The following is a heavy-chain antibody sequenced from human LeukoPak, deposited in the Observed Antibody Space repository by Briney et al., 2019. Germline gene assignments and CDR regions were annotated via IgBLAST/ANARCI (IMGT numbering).Heavy chain of an antibody. J-gene: IGHJ3*01. CDR3: LKDRPGYYAYFFDL. D-gene: IGHD3-22*01. CDR2: INWNSGML. V-gene: IGHV3-9*01. CDR1: GFTFDDYA. Sequence: GGSLRLSCAASGFTFDDYAMHWVRQAPGKGLEGVAGINWNSGMLGYAYSVKGRFTISRDNARNSPSLKMNGLRAEDPALYYCLKDRPGYYAYFFDLWGQGTLVTVS.